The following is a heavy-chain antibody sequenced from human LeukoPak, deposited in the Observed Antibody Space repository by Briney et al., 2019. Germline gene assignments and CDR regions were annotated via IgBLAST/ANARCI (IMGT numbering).Heavy chain of an antibody. J-gene: IGHJ4*02. CDR3: ARDGPWGYVDY. Sequence: SETLSLTCTVSGYSISSGYYWGWIRPPPGKGLEWIGSIYHSGSTYYNPSLKSRVTISVDTSKNQFSLKLSSVTAADTAVYYCARDGPWGYVDYWGQGTLVTVSS. V-gene: IGHV4-38-2*02. CDR2: IYHSGST. D-gene: IGHD7-27*01. CDR1: GYSISSGYY.